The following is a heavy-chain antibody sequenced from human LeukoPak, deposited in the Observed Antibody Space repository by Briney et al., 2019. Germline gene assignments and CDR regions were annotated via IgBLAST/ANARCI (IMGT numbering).Heavy chain of an antibody. D-gene: IGHD6-13*01. J-gene: IGHJ4*02. Sequence: SETLSFICTVSVVSINIYFWSWIRQPPRKGLEWIGYVYYNGITNYNPSLKSRVSISQNTSKNQFSLNLISVTAADTAVYYCAREFAPDHSWYVGHWGQGTVVTVSS. CDR2: VYYNGIT. V-gene: IGHV4-59*01. CDR3: AREFAPDHSWYVGH. CDR1: VVSINIYF.